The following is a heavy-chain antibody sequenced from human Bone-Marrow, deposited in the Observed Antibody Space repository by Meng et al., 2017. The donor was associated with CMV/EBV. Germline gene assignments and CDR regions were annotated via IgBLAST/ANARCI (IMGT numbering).Heavy chain of an antibody. D-gene: IGHD2-2*02. CDR1: GFTFSSYS. Sequence: GGSLRLSCAASGFTFSSYSMNWVRQAPGKGLEWVSSISSSSSYIYYADSVKGRFTISRDNAKNSLYLQMNSLRAEDTAVYYCAKDLLSCSSTSCYTHHYYYYYGMDVWGQGTTVTVSS. CDR3: AKDLLSCSSTSCYTHHYYYYYGMDV. V-gene: IGHV3-21*01. J-gene: IGHJ6*02. CDR2: ISSSSSYI.